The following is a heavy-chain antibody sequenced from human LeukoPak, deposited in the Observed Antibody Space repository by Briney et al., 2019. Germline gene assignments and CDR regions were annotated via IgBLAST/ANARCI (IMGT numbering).Heavy chain of an antibody. CDR3: AKDAYSGSPYYFDY. CDR2: ISSSSSYI. Sequence: PGGSLRLSCAASGFTFSRYSMNWVRQAPGKGLEWVSSISSSSSYIYYADSVKGRFTISRDNAKNSLYLQMNSLRAEDTAVYYCAKDAYSGSPYYFDYWGQGTLVTVSS. J-gene: IGHJ4*02. CDR1: GFTFSRYS. D-gene: IGHD1-26*01. V-gene: IGHV3-21*01.